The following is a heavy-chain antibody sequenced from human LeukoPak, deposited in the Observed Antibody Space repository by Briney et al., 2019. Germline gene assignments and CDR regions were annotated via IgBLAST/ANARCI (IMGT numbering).Heavy chain of an antibody. CDR2: ISGSSSYI. V-gene: IGHV3-21*01. D-gene: IGHD6-13*01. J-gene: IGHJ4*02. CDR1: GFTFSSYS. CDR3: AKDIAAASFDY. Sequence: GGSLRLSCAASGFTFSSYSMNWVREAQGKGLEWVSSISGSSSYIYYADSAKGRFTISRDNSKNTLYLQMNSLRAEDTAVYYCAKDIAAASFDYWGQGTLVTVSS.